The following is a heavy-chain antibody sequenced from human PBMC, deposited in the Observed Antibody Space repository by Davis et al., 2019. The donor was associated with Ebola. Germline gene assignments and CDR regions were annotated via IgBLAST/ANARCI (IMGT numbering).Heavy chain of an antibody. J-gene: IGHJ4*02. CDR2: ISSSGSTK. CDR3: ARAGGSSSWLDY. V-gene: IGHV3-11*01. Sequence: PGGSLRLSCAASGFTFSDYYMSWIRQAPGKGLEWISYISSSGSTKNNADSVEGRFTISRDNAKNSLYLQMNSLRAEDTAVYYCARAGGSSSWLDYWGQGTLVTVSS. CDR1: GFTFSDYY. D-gene: IGHD6-13*01.